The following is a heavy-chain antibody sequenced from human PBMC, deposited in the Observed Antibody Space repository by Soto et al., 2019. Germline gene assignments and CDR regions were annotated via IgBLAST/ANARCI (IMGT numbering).Heavy chain of an antibody. D-gene: IGHD6-13*01. CDR3: ARDYRWQQQLVPAFDI. CDR1: GDSVSSNSSA. CDR2: TYYRSKWHN. Sequence: PSQTLSLTCAISGDSVSSNSSAWNWNRQSPSRDLEWLGRTYYRSKWHNDYAVSVKSRITINPDTSKNQFSLQLNSVTPEDTAVYYCARDYRWQQQLVPAFDIWGQGTMVTVSS. V-gene: IGHV6-1*01. J-gene: IGHJ3*02.